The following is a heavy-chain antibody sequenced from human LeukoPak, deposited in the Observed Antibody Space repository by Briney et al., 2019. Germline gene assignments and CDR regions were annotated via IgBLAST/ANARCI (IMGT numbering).Heavy chain of an antibody. CDR3: ARDRIKSGSYYFDY. V-gene: IGHV3-48*01. CDR1: AFTFSDYS. D-gene: IGHD1-26*01. CDR2: NSGRSSTI. Sequence: GGSLRLSCAASAFTFSDYSMNWVRQAPGKGLEWVSYNSGRSSTIYYADSVKGRFTISRDNAKNSMYLQMNSLRAEDTAVYYCARDRIKSGSYYFDYWGQGTLVTVSS. J-gene: IGHJ4*02.